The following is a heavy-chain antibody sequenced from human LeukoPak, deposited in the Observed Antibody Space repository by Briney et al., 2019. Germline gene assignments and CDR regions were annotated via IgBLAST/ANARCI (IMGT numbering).Heavy chain of an antibody. V-gene: IGHV1-69*04. CDR2: IIPILGIA. J-gene: IGHJ4*02. CDR3: ASEYSSGWYARFPFDY. CDR1: GGTFSSYA. Sequence: ASVKVSCKASGGTFSSYAISWVRQAPGQGLEWMGRIIPILGIANYAQKFQGRVTITADKSTSTAYMELSSLRSEDTAVYYCASEYSSGWYARFPFDYWRQGTLVTVSS. D-gene: IGHD6-19*01.